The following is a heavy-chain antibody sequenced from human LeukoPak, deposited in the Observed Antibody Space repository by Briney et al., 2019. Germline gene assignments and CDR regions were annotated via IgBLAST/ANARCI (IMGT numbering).Heavy chain of an antibody. D-gene: IGHD3-22*01. J-gene: IGHJ4*02. CDR1: GFTFSSYS. V-gene: IGHV3-48*04. CDR3: ARDEGYYDSSGYFDY. Sequence: PGGSLRLSCAASGFTFSSYSMNWVRQAPGKGLEWVSYISSSSSTIYYADSVKGRFTISRDNAKNSLYLQMNSLRAEDTAVYYCARDEGYYDSSGYFDYRGQGALVTVSS. CDR2: ISSSSSTI.